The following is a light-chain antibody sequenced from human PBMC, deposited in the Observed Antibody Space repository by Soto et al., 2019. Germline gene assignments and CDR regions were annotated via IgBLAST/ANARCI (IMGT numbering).Light chain of an antibody. CDR2: GAS. Sequence: EIVLTQSPGTLSLSPGERATLSCRASQSVSSSHLAWYQQKPGQAPRLLIYGASSRATGIPDRFSGSGSGTDFTLTISRLEPEDFAVYYCQQYGSSPQTFGGGTKVDIK. J-gene: IGKJ4*01. CDR3: QQYGSSPQT. V-gene: IGKV3-20*01. CDR1: QSVSSSH.